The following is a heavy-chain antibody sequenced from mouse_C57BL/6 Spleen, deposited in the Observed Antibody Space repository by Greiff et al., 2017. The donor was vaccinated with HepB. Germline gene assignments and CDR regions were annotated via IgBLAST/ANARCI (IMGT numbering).Heavy chain of an antibody. Sequence: EVQLQQSGPELVKPGASVKISCKASGYTFTDYYMNWVKQSHGKSLEWIGDINPNNGGTSYNQKFKDKATLTVDKSSSTAYMELRSLTSEDSAVYYCARGGYDGSPFAYWGQGTLVTVSA. CDR1: GYTFTDYY. J-gene: IGHJ3*01. V-gene: IGHV1-26*01. CDR2: INPNNGGT. CDR3: ARGGYDGSPFAY. D-gene: IGHD2-3*01.